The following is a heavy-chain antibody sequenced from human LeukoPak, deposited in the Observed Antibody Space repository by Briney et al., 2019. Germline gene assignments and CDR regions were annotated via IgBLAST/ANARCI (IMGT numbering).Heavy chain of an antibody. V-gene: IGHV1-2*02. D-gene: IGHD6-13*01. CDR3: AREDLAAAGYDY. J-gene: IGHJ4*02. CDR2: IHPNSGGT. Sequence: ASVKVSCKASGYTFTGYYMHWVRQAPGQGLEWMGWIHPNSGGTNYAQKFQGRVTMTGDTSISTAYMELSRLRSDDTAVYYCAREDLAAAGYDYWGQGTLVTVSS. CDR1: GYTFTGYY.